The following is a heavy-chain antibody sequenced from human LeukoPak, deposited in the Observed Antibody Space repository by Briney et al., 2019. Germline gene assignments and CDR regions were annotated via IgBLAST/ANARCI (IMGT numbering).Heavy chain of an antibody. V-gene: IGHV3-49*03. D-gene: IGHD6-19*01. Sequence: SLRLSCTASGFTFGDYAMSWFRQAPGKGVEWVGFIRSKAYGGTTEYAASVKGRFTISRDDSKSIAYLQMNSLKTEDTAVYYCTRDVLELWGKAVAGPDYWGQGTLVTVSS. CDR1: GFTFGDYA. J-gene: IGHJ4*02. CDR3: TRDVLELWGKAVAGPDY. CDR2: IRSKAYGGTT.